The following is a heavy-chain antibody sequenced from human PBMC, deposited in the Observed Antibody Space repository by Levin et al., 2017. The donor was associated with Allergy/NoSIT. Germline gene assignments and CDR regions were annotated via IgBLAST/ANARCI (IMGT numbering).Heavy chain of an antibody. V-gene: IGHV3-23*01. Sequence: PGGSLRLSCAASGFTFSSYAMSWVRQAPGKGLEWVSDISGSGGSTYYADSVKGRFTISRDNSKNTLSLQMNSLRVEDTAVYYCAKVMPVAGKHYFDYWGQGTLVTASS. CDR2: ISGSGGST. CDR3: AKVMPVAGKHYFDY. D-gene: IGHD2-2*01. CDR1: GFTFSSYA. J-gene: IGHJ4*02.